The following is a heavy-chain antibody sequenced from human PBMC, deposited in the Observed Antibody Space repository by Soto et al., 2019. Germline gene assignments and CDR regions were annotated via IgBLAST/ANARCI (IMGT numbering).Heavy chain of an antibody. V-gene: IGHV1-69*01. D-gene: IGHD2-2*01. Sequence: QVQLVQSGAEVKKPGSSVKVSCKASGGTFSSYAISWVRQAPGQGLEWMGGIIPIFGTTNYAQKFHGRVTITEDESTSTAYMELSSLRSEDTAVYYCARIYWISSSCRRDLYYYGMDVWGQGTTVTVSS. J-gene: IGHJ6*02. CDR2: IIPIFGTT. CDR3: ARIYWISSSCRRDLYYYGMDV. CDR1: GGTFSSYA.